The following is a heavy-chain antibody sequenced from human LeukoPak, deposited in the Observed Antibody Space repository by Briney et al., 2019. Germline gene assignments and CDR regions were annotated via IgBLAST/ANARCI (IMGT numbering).Heavy chain of an antibody. Sequence: SQTLSLTCSVSGGSINSGNYYWTWIRQPAGKGLEWIGRIYTSGSTDYNPSLKSRVTISLDTSKNQVSLEVISVAAADTAMYYCARATTVAYFDYWGQGTLVTVS. D-gene: IGHD4-23*01. V-gene: IGHV4-61*02. J-gene: IGHJ4*02. CDR2: IYTSGST. CDR1: GGSINSGNYY. CDR3: ARATTVAYFDY.